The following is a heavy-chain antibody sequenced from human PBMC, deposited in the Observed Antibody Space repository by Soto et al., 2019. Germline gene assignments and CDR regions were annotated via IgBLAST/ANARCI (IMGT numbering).Heavy chain of an antibody. CDR3: GGGGDDRKLGGN. V-gene: IGHV4-61*01. CDR2: VHFSGSI. CDR1: DDSLSSRLYY. Sequence: QVQLQESGPGLVKPSETLSLTCSVSDDSLSSRLYYWSWIRQPPGKGLEWIGFVHFSGSITYNPPRSSGVNISGDMPKIQPALRRHSLSAPDTARYHCGGGGDDRKLGGNRGQGMLDTVS. D-gene: IGHD7-27*01. J-gene: IGHJ4*02.